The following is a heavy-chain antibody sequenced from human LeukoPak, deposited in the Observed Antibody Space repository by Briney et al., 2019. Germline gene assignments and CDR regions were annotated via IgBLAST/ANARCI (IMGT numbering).Heavy chain of an antibody. Sequence: GGSLRLSCAASGFTFSSYGMHWVRRAPGKGLEWVAVIWYDGSNKYYADSVKGRFTISRDNSKNTLYLQMNSLRAEDTAVYYCAKEAGGYSHALRAFDIWGQRTMVTVSS. V-gene: IGHV3-33*06. J-gene: IGHJ3*02. CDR2: IWYDGSNK. CDR1: GFTFSSYG. CDR3: AKEAGGYSHALRAFDI. D-gene: IGHD5-18*01.